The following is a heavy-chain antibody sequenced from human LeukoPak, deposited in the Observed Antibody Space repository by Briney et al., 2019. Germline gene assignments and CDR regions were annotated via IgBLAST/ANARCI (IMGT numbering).Heavy chain of an antibody. CDR3: ARHGVVTWFDP. Sequence: SETLSLTCAVYGGSFSDYSWSWLRQTPEKGLEWIGEINHSGSTNYNSSLKSRVIMSVDTSKNQFSVKLRSVTAADTAVYYCARHGVVTWFDPWGQGTLVTVSS. J-gene: IGHJ5*02. V-gene: IGHV4-34*01. D-gene: IGHD3-16*01. CDR1: GGSFSDYS. CDR2: INHSGST.